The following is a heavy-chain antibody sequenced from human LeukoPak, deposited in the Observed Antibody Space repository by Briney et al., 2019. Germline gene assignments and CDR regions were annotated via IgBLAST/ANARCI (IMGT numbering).Heavy chain of an antibody. CDR1: GFTFSGYA. Sequence: GGSLRLSCAASGFTFSGYAMSWVRQAPGKGLGWVSAISGSGSTTYYADPVKGRFTISRDNSKNTLYLQMNSLRAEDTAVYYCARKSTPAGDSSGWPYYYYYYMDVWGKGTTVTVSS. CDR3: ARKSTPAGDSSGWPYYYYYYMDV. CDR2: ISGSGSTT. J-gene: IGHJ6*03. V-gene: IGHV3-23*01. D-gene: IGHD6-19*01.